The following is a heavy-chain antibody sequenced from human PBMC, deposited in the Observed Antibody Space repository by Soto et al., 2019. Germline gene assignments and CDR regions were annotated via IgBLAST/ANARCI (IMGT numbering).Heavy chain of an antibody. Sequence: EVQVMESGGGLVQPGGSLRLSCAPSGFIFSSYWMSWVCQPPGKGLEWVANINRDGSVRNYVDSVKGRFTISRDNAKNSAYLQMDSLRADDTAVYYCTSARSSVGAPGGFIEFWGQGTLVTVSS. CDR3: TSARSSVGAPGGFIEF. CDR1: GFIFSSYW. CDR2: INRDGSVR. D-gene: IGHD1-26*01. V-gene: IGHV3-7*03. J-gene: IGHJ4*02.